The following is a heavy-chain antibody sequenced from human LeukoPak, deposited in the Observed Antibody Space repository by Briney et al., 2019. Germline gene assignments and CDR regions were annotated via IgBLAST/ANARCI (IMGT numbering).Heavy chain of an antibody. V-gene: IGHV3-7*01. CDR2: IKQDGSEK. CDR3: ARDGATYYDFWSGYPGAFDI. J-gene: IGHJ3*02. D-gene: IGHD3-3*01. CDR1: GFTFSSYW. Sequence: PGGSLRLSCAASGFTFSSYWMSWVRQAPGKGLEWVANIKQDGSEKYYVDSVKGRFTISRDNAKNSLYLQMNSLRAEDTAVYCCARDGATYYDFWSGYPGAFDIWGQGTMVTVSS.